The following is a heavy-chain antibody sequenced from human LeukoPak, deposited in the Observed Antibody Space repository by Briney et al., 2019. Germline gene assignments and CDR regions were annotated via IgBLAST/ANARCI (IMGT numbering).Heavy chain of an antibody. D-gene: IGHD2-15*01. V-gene: IGHV4-4*08. J-gene: IGHJ6*02. CDR2: VFRSGST. CDR3: ARISCSGGTCYPGGDYYYYGLDV. Sequence: GSLRLSCAASGFTFSSYAMSWVCQAPGKGLEWIGYVFRSGSTNYNPSLKSRVTISVDTSKTQFSLKLSSVTATGTAVYYCARISCSGGTCYPGGDYYYYGLDVWGQGTTVTVSS. CDR1: GFTFSSYA.